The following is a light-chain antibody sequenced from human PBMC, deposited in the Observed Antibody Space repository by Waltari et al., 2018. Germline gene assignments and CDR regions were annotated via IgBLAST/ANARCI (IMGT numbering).Light chain of an antibody. J-gene: IGKJ4*01. CDR2: WAS. Sequence: DIVMTQSPDSLAVSLGERATINCKSSQSVLYSSNNKNYLGWYQQRQGQPPKLLIYWASTRENGVPDRFRGSGSGTDCTRTISSLQAEDVAVYYCQQYYSSPLTFGGGTKVEIK. CDR1: QSVLYSSNNKNY. CDR3: QQYYSSPLT. V-gene: IGKV4-1*01.